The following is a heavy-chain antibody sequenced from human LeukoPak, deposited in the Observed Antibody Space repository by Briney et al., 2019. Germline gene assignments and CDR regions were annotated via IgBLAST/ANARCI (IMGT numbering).Heavy chain of an antibody. CDR3: AVLYDSSGYVTRP. D-gene: IGHD3-22*01. CDR1: GGTFSSYA. Sequence: ASVKVSCEASGGTFSSYAISWVRQAPGQGLEWMGGIIPIFGTANYAQKFQGRVTITADESTSTAYMELSRLRSEDTAVYYCAVLYDSSGYVTRPWGQGTLVTVSS. CDR2: IIPIFGTA. V-gene: IGHV1-69*13. J-gene: IGHJ4*02.